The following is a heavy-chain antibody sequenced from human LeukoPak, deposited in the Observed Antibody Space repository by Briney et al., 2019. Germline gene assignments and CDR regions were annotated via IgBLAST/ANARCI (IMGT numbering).Heavy chain of an antibody. CDR1: GGTFSSYA. V-gene: IGHV1-69*05. D-gene: IGHD2-2*02. J-gene: IGHJ4*02. CDR2: IIPIFGTA. CDR3: ARTVQLLYTHFDY. Sequence: SVKVSCKASGGTFSSYAISWVRQAPGQGLEWMGRIIPIFGTANYVQKFQGRVTITTDESTSTAYMELSSLRSEDTAVYYCARTVQLLYTHFDYWGQGTLVTVSS.